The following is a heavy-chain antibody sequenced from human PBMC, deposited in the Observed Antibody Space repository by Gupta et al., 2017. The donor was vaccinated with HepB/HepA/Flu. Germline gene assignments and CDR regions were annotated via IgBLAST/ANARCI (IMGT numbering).Heavy chain of an antibody. Sequence: PGKGLEWVSSISDSGGATYYADSVKGRFTISRDNSKKTLDLQMNSLRAEDTAVYYCAKGHSVGPYKYSYVDYWGQGTLVTVSS. CDR2: ISDSGGAT. CDR3: AKGHSVGPYKYSYVDY. J-gene: IGHJ4*02. D-gene: IGHD3-16*01. V-gene: IGHV3-23*01.